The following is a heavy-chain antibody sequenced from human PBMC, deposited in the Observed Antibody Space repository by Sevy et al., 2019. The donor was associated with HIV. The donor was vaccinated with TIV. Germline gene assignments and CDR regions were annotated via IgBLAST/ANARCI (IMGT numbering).Heavy chain of an antibody. J-gene: IGHJ4*02. CDR1: GFTFSDYS. CDR2: ISRSGTTR. CDR3: ARADTASYLPVS. V-gene: IGHV3-48*02. D-gene: IGHD3-10*01. Sequence: GGSLRLSCAASGFTFSDYSLNWVRQAPGKGLEWVSYISRSGTTRHYADSVRGRFTMSRDDAKNSLYLQMSSLRDEDTAVYYCARADTASYLPVSWGQGTLVTVSS.